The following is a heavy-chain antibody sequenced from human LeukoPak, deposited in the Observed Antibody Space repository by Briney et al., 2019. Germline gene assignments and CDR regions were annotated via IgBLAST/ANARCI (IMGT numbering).Heavy chain of an antibody. CDR1: GFTFNTYW. CDR3: ARDLTGGDDYFDY. D-gene: IGHD1-20*01. Sequence: GGSLRPSCAASGFTFNTYWMSWVRQAPGKGLEWVANIKQDGTEKYYVDSVKGRFIISRDNPENSLYLQMNSLRAEDTAVYYCARDLTGGDDYFDYWGQGTLVTVS. CDR2: IKQDGTEK. V-gene: IGHV3-7*01. J-gene: IGHJ4*02.